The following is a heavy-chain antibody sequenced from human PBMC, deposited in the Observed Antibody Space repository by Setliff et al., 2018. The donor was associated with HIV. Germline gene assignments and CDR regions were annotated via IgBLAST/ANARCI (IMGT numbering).Heavy chain of an antibody. CDR3: AKDGDYGLFDP. D-gene: IGHD4-17*01. J-gene: IGHJ5*02. CDR2: IRFDGTNK. V-gene: IGHV3-30*02. Sequence: GGSLRLSCAASGFTFSSYAMHWVRQAPGKGLEWVAFIRFDGTNKYADSVKGRFTISRDNSKNTLYLQMKSLRAEDTAVYYCAKDGDYGLFDPWGQGTQVTVSS. CDR1: GFTFSSYA.